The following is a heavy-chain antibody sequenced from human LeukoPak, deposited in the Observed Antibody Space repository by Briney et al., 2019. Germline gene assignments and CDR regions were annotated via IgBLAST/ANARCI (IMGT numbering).Heavy chain of an antibody. Sequence: GASVKVSCKASGGTFSSYAISWVRQAPGQGLEWMGGIIPIFGTANYARKFQGRVTITADKSTSTAYMELSSLRSEDTAVYYCALEVVAATRGPFDYWGQGTLVTVSS. D-gene: IGHD2-15*01. V-gene: IGHV1-69*06. CDR3: ALEVVAATRGPFDY. CDR2: IIPIFGTA. J-gene: IGHJ4*02. CDR1: GGTFSSYA.